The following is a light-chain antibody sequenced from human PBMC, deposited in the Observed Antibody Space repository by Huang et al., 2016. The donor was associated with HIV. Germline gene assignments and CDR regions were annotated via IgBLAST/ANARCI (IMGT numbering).Light chain of an antibody. Sequence: EVVMTQSPATLSVSSGERATLSCRASQSVSSNLAWYQQKPGQAPRLLIYGASTRATGIPARFSGSVSGTEFTLTISSLQSEDFAVYYCQQYNNWPPVTFGQGTKVDIK. CDR3: QQYNNWPPVT. CDR1: QSVSSN. V-gene: IGKV3D-15*01. J-gene: IGKJ3*01. CDR2: GAS.